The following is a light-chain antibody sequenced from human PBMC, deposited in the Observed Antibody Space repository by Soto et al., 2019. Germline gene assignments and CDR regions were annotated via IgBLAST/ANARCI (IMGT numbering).Light chain of an antibody. CDR3: MQSLETPRT. J-gene: IGKJ1*01. CDR1: QSLLYKKKNNY. V-gene: IGKV2-28*01. Sequence: DIVMTQSPLSLPVTPGEAASISCRSTQSLLYKKKNNYLNWYLQKPGQSPQLLFFLGSNRASGVPDRFSGSGSGTYFTLRISSVEAEDVGIYYCMQSLETPRTFGQGTKVEIK. CDR2: LGS.